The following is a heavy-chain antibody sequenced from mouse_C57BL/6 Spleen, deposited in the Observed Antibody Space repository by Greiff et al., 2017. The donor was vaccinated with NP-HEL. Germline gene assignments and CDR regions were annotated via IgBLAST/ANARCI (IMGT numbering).Heavy chain of an antibody. Sequence: LVESGAELARPGASVKMPCKASGYTFTSYTMHWVKQRPGQGLEWIGYINPSSGYTKYNQKFKDKATLTADKSSSTAYMQLSSLTSEDSAVYYCARYAWFAYWGQGTLVTVSA. J-gene: IGHJ3*01. V-gene: IGHV1-4*01. CDR2: INPSSGYT. CDR1: GYTFTSYT. CDR3: ARYAWFAY.